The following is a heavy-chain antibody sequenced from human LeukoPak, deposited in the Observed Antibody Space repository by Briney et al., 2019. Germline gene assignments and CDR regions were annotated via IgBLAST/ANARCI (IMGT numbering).Heavy chain of an antibody. Sequence: SETLSLTCTVSDGSISSYYWSWIRQPPGKGLEWVGYIYYSGSTNYNPSLKSRVTISVDTSKNQFSLKLSSVTAADTAVYYCARHVLYSSSPNLYFDYWGQGTLVTVSS. V-gene: IGHV4-59*08. CDR3: ARHVLYSSSPNLYFDY. CDR1: DGSISSYY. J-gene: IGHJ4*02. D-gene: IGHD6-13*01. CDR2: IYYSGST.